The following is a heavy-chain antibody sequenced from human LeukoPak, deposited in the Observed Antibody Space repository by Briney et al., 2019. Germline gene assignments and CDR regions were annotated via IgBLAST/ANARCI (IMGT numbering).Heavy chain of an antibody. CDR3: ARDRGGSYSAIDY. D-gene: IGHD1-26*01. CDR2: ISSSSSTI. V-gene: IGHV3-48*04. Sequence: GGSLRLSCAASGFTLSSYSMNGVRQAPGKGLEWVSFISSSSSTIYYADSVKGRFTISRDNAKNSLYLQMNSLRAEDTAVYYCARDRGGSYSAIDYWGQGTLVTVSS. J-gene: IGHJ4*02. CDR1: GFTLSSYS.